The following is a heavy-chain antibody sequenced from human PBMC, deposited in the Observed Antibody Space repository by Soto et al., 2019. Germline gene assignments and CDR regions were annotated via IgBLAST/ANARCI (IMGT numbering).Heavy chain of an antibody. Sequence: GGSLRLSCAASGFTFSSYAMSWVRQAPGKGLEWVSAISGSGGSTYYADSVKGRFTISRDTSKNTLYLQMNSLRAEDTALYYSAKDFSSSSYSKEFDPWGQGTLVTVSS. CDR1: GFTFSSYA. CDR3: AKDFSSSSYSKEFDP. J-gene: IGHJ5*02. D-gene: IGHD6-6*01. CDR2: ISGSGGST. V-gene: IGHV3-23*01.